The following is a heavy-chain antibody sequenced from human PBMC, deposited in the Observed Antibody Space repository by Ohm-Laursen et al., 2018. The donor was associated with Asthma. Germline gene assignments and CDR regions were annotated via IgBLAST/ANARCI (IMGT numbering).Heavy chain of an antibody. V-gene: IGHV1-69*01. CDR1: GGTFSSYA. CDR3: ARDFRSMTPGHAFDI. D-gene: IGHD2-15*01. CDR2: IIPIFGTA. Sequence: GSSVKVSCKASGGTFSSYAISWVRQAPGQGLEWMGGIIPIFGTANYAQKFQGRVTITADESTSTAYMELSSLRSEDTAVYYCARDFRSMTPGHAFDIWGQGTMVTVSS. J-gene: IGHJ3*02.